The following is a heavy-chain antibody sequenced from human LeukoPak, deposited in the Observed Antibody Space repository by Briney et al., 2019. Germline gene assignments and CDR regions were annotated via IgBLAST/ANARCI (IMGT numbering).Heavy chain of an antibody. V-gene: IGHV4-39*01. CDR3: ARHPSGRMWLQQGGWFDP. Sequence: SETLSLTCSVSGGSISSSNYYWGWIRQPPGKGLEWIGYIFYSGSTYYNPSLKSRISISVDTSKNQFSLKLTSVTAADTAVYYCARHPSGRMWLQQGGWFDPWGQGTLVTVSS. J-gene: IGHJ5*02. D-gene: IGHD5-24*01. CDR1: GGSISSSNYY. CDR2: IFYSGST.